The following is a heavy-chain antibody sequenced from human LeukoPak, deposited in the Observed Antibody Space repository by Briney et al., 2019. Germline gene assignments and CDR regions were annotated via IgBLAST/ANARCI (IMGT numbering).Heavy chain of an antibody. Sequence: SETLSLTCAVSGYSISSGYYWGWIRQPPGKGLEWIGSIYHSGSTYYNPSLKSRVTISVDTSKNQFSLKLSSVTAADTAVYYCARRLRYYFDYWGQGTLVTVSS. J-gene: IGHJ4*02. D-gene: IGHD4-17*01. CDR1: GYSISSGYY. V-gene: IGHV4-38-2*01. CDR3: ARRLRYYFDY. CDR2: IYHSGST.